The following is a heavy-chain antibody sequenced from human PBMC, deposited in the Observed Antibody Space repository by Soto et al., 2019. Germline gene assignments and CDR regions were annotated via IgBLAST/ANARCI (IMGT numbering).Heavy chain of an antibody. CDR2: IDPSDSYT. CDR3: ARVYYYGSGSYYNVGYYYYGMDV. D-gene: IGHD3-10*01. J-gene: IGHJ6*02. Sequence: GESLKISCKGSGYSFTSYWISWVRQMPGKGLEWMGRIDPSDSYTNYSPSFQGHVTISADKSISTAYLQWSSLKASDTAMYYCARVYYYGSGSYYNVGYYYYGMDVWGQGTTVTVSS. V-gene: IGHV5-10-1*01. CDR1: GYSFTSYW.